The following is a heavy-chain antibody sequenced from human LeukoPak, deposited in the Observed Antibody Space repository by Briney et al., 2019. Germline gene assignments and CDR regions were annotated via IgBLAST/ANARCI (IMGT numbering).Heavy chain of an antibody. CDR3: ARGPHYALGIYFDY. J-gene: IGHJ4*02. D-gene: IGHD7-27*01. CDR1: GYSISSGYY. CDR2: IYTSGST. V-gene: IGHV4-4*07. Sequence: SETLSLTCTVSGYSISSGYYWGWIRQPAGKGLEWIGRIYTSGSTNYNPSLKSRVTMSVDTSKNQFSLKLSSVTAADTAVYYCARGPHYALGIYFDYWGQGTLVTVSS.